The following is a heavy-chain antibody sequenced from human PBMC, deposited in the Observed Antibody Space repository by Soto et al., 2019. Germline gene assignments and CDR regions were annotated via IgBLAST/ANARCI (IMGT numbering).Heavy chain of an antibody. Sequence: GGSLRLSCASSGFTFXDYNMNLVRQAPGRGLEWVSSISGTGIDIHFADSVKGRFVISRDNAKTSLYLQMNSLRPEDTAVYYCARERVVNYTDYYFDYWGHGTLVTVSS. V-gene: IGHV3-21*01. CDR3: ARERVVNYTDYYFDY. CDR2: ISGTGIDI. J-gene: IGHJ4*01. CDR1: GFTFXDYN. D-gene: IGHD3-16*02.